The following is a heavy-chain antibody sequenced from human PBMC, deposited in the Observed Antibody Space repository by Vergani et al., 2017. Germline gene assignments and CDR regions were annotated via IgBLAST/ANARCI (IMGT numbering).Heavy chain of an antibody. CDR2: IIPVYGTA. CDR1: GGTFKNYA. J-gene: IGHJ3*02. V-gene: IGHV1-69*12. D-gene: IGHD1-14*01. Sequence: QVQLVQSGAEVKKPGSSVKVSCKASGGTFKNYAISWVRLAPGQGLEGMGGIIPVYGTASYAEKFQVRVTITADEATSTAYMELSSLRSDETAVYYCARQMGGYRNPGNSFDIWGQGTMLTVSS. CDR3: ARQMGGYRNPGNSFDI.